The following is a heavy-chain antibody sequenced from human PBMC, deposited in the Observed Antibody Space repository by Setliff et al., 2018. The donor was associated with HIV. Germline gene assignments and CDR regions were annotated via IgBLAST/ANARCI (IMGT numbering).Heavy chain of an antibody. J-gene: IGHJ3*01. Sequence: SETLSLTCAVYGGSFSGYYWSWIRQPPGKGLEWIGEINHSGSTNYNLSLKSRVTISVDTSKNQFSLKLSSVTAADTAVYYCARQHEIAGVFWGQGTMVTVSS. CDR3: ARQHEIAGVF. CDR1: GGSFSGYY. D-gene: IGHD6-13*01. CDR2: INHSGST. V-gene: IGHV4-34*01.